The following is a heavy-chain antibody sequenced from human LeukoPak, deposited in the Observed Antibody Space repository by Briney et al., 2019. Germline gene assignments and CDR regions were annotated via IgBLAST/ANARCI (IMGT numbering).Heavy chain of an antibody. CDR1: GYSFTSHW. Sequence: GESLQISCKGSGYSFTSHWIGWVRQMPGKGLEWMGIVNPDDSDTIYSPSFQGQVTISADESITTAYLQWSSLKASDTAMYYCARLRWPRGGRTSFDYWGQGALCTLCS. V-gene: IGHV5-51*01. CDR2: VNPDDSDT. CDR3: ARLRWPRGGRTSFDY. D-gene: IGHD3-10*01. J-gene: IGHJ4*02.